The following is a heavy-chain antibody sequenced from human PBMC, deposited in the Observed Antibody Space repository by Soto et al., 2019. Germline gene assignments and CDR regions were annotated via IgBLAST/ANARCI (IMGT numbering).Heavy chain of an antibody. CDR3: AREDTGSSGYYYDYYYYYGMDV. CDR1: GYTFTSYA. D-gene: IGHD3-22*01. J-gene: IGHJ6*02. V-gene: IGHV1-3*05. Sequence: QVQLVQSGAEEKKPGASVKVSCKASGYTFTSYAMHWVRQAPEQRLEWMGWINAGNGNTKYSQKFQGRVTITRDTSASTAYMELSSLRSEDTAVYYCAREDTGSSGYYYDYYYYYGMDVWGQGTTVTVSS. CDR2: INAGNGNT.